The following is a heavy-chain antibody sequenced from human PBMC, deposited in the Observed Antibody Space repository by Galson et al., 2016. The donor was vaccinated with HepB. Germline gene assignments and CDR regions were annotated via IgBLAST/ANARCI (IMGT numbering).Heavy chain of an antibody. D-gene: IGHD5-18*01. Sequence: SLRLSCAASGFSFSRHSMNWVRQAPGKGLEWVSSISFTGDNTHYADSVKGRFTISRDNSKNTLYLQMNSLRAEDTALYYCAKRLWNGDSWGQGALVTVSS. J-gene: IGHJ4*02. V-gene: IGHV3-23*01. CDR3: AKRLWNGDS. CDR1: GFSFSRHS. CDR2: ISFTGDNT.